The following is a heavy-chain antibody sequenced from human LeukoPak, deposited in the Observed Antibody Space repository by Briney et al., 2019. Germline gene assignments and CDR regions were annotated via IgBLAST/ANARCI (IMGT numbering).Heavy chain of an antibody. V-gene: IGHV4-34*01. CDR1: IESFSGYY. J-gene: IGHJ4*02. CDR3: ARVRGDLSIDF. D-gene: IGHD2-21*02. CDR2: INHSGST. Sequence: PSETLPLTCAVYIESFSGYYWTWIRQPPGKGLEWIGEINHSGSTNYNPSLKRRVTTSADTSKNQFSLTLSSVTAADTAMYYCARVRGDLSIDFWGQGNLVTVSS.